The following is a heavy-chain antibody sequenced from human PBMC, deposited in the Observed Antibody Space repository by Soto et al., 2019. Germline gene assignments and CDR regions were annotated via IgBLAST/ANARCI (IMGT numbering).Heavy chain of an antibody. J-gene: IGHJ5*02. V-gene: IGHV4-59*01. CDR2: IYYSGST. Sequence: SETLSLTCTVSGGSISSYYWSWIRQPPGKGLEWIGYIYYSGSTNYNPSLKSRVTISVDTSKSQFSLKLSSVTAADTAVYYCVKDGNVATGGTFWFDPWGQGTLVTVSS. CDR3: VKDGNVATGGTFWFDP. D-gene: IGHD6-13*01. CDR1: GGSISSYY.